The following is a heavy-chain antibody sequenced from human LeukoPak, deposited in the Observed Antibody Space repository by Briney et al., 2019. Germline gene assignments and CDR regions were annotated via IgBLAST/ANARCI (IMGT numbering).Heavy chain of an antibody. CDR2: ISPYDGNT. CDR1: NYTFASYG. CDR3: VRVWPPNAVDRGMTYSDFTALDV. Sequence: ASVKVSCKASNYTFASYGLSWVRQAPGQGLQWVGWISPYDGNTNYAQRFQARVTMSIDKSTRTVYMELRRLRLDDTAVYYCVRVWPPNAVDRGMTYSDFTALDVWGQGTTVIVSS. J-gene: IGHJ3*01. D-gene: IGHD1-20*01. V-gene: IGHV1-18*01.